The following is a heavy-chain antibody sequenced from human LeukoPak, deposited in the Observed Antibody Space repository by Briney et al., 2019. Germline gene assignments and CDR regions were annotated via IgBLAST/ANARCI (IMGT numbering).Heavy chain of an antibody. CDR3: ARIEAVTRGYNHAYYFDY. J-gene: IGHJ4*02. Sequence: PSETLSLTCAVSGGSISSSNWWSWVRQPPGKGLEWIGEIYHSGSTNYNPSLKSRVTISVDKSKNQFSLKLSSVTAADTAVYYCARIEAVTRGYNHAYYFDYWGQGTLVTVSS. CDR1: GGSISSSNW. D-gene: IGHD5-18*01. V-gene: IGHV4-4*02. CDR2: IYHSGST.